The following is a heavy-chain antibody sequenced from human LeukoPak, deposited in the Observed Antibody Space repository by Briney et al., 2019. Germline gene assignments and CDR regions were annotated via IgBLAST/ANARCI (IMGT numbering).Heavy chain of an antibody. CDR3: ARERGYSYGSFDY. CDR1: GFTFSDYY. D-gene: IGHD5-18*01. Sequence: GGSLRPSCAASGFTFSDYYMSWIRQAPGKGLEWVAVISYDGSNKYYADSVKGRFTISRDNSKNTLYLQMNSLRAEDTAVYYCARERGYSYGSFDYWAREPWSPSPQ. V-gene: IGHV3-30-3*01. CDR2: ISYDGSNK. J-gene: IGHJ4*02.